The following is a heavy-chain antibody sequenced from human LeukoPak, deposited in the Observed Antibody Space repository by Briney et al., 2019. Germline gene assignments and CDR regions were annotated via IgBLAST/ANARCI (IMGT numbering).Heavy chain of an antibody. Sequence: WGSLRLSCAASGFTFSSYGMHWVRQAPGKGLEWVAVMAYDGSSEYYADSVKGRFTISRDNSKNTLYLQMNSLRTEDTAVYYCTKDRSSSWSFDYWGQGTLVTVSS. J-gene: IGHJ4*02. CDR3: TKDRSSSWSFDY. V-gene: IGHV3-30*18. D-gene: IGHD6-13*01. CDR2: MAYDGSSE. CDR1: GFTFSSYG.